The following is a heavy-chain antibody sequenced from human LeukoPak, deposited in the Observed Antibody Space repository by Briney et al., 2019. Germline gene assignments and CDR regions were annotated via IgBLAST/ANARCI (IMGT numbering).Heavy chain of an antibody. CDR2: ISSDGSVT. J-gene: IGHJ4*02. CDR3: ARGSTYGSGSYYPYYFDY. V-gene: IGHV3-74*01. D-gene: IGHD3-10*01. CDR1: GFTFSSSW. Sequence: GGSLRLSCAASGFTFSSSWMHWVRQAPGKGLVWVSRISSDGSVTTYADSVKGRFTISRDNAKNTLYLQMNSLRAEDTAVYYCARGSTYGSGSYYPYYFDYWGQGTLVTVSS.